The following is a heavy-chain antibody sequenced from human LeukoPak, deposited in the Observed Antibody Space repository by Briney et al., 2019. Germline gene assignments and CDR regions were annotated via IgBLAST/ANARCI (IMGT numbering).Heavy chain of an antibody. Sequence: PGGSLRLSCAASGFTFSSYAMHWVRQAPGKGLEWVAVISYDGSNKYYADSVKGRFTISRDNSKNTLYLQMNSLRAEDTAVYYCAREGVAALSRNAYYYYGMDVWGQGTTVTVSS. D-gene: IGHD6-6*01. CDR2: ISYDGSNK. J-gene: IGHJ6*02. V-gene: IGHV3-30-3*01. CDR3: AREGVAALSRNAYYYYGMDV. CDR1: GFTFSSYA.